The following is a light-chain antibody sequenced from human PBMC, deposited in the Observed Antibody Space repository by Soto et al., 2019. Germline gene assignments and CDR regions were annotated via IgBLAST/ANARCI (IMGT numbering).Light chain of an antibody. CDR1: SSDVGDYKS. J-gene: IGLJ2*01. V-gene: IGLV2-11*01. CDR2: DVS. Sequence: QSALTQPRPVSGSPGQSVTISCTGTSSDVGDYKSVSWYQQHPGTAPKLMIYDVSQRPSGVPDRFSGSKSGNTASLTISGLQAEDEADYYCWSYAGNSNVFGGGTKLTVL. CDR3: WSYAGNSNV.